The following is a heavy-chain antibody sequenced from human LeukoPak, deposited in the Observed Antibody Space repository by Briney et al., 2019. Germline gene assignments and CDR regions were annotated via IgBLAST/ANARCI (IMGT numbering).Heavy chain of an antibody. D-gene: IGHD2-2*01. CDR2: IYYSGST. Sequence: PSETLSLTCTVSGGSISSYYWSWIRQPPGKGLEWIGYIYYSGSTNYNPSLKSRVTISVDTSKNQFSLKLSSVTAADTAVYYCASVPPSGYCSSTSCYGVGYWGQGTLVTVSS. CDR1: GGSISSYY. V-gene: IGHV4-59*01. J-gene: IGHJ4*02. CDR3: ASVPPSGYCSSTSCYGVGY.